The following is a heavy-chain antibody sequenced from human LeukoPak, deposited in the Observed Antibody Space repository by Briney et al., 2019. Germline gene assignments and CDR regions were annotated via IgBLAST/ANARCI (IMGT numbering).Heavy chain of an antibody. J-gene: IGHJ5*02. CDR2: IKQDGSEK. CDR3: ARDHRHSGSLNWFDP. CDR1: GFTFSSYW. V-gene: IGHV3-7*01. Sequence: GGSLRLSCAASGFTFSSYWMSWVRQAPGKGLEWVANIKQDGSEKYYVDSVKGRFTISRDNAKNSLYLQMNSLRAEDTAVYYCARDHRHSGSLNWFDPWGQGTLVTVSS. D-gene: IGHD1-26*01.